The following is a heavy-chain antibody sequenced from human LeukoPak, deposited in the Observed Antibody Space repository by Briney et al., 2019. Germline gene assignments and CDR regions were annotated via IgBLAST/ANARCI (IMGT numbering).Heavy chain of an antibody. J-gene: IGHJ6*03. CDR1: GFTFSNYA. Sequence: PGGPLRLSCTVSGFTFSNYAMTWVRQGPGKGLESVSSASTDGTPYYANSVKGRFTISRDNSKSTLYLRMNSLRAEDTAVYYCAKLGHGGYYSYMDVWGKGTTVTVSS. D-gene: IGHD2-21*01. V-gene: IGHV3-23*01. CDR3: AKLGHGGYYSYMDV. CDR2: ASTDGTP.